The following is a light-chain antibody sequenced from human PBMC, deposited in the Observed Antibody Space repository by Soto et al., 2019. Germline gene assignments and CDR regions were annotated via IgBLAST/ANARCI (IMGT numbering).Light chain of an antibody. CDR3: CSYAGDNTVV. Sequence: QSALTQPASVSGSPGQSITISCTGTNSNVGNYNLVSWFQHHPGKAPKLMIYEGNKRPSTASNRFSGSRSGNTASLTISGLQAEDEADYYCCSYAGDNTVVFGTGTKLTVL. CDR2: EGN. J-gene: IGLJ1*01. V-gene: IGLV2-23*01. CDR1: NSNVGNYNL.